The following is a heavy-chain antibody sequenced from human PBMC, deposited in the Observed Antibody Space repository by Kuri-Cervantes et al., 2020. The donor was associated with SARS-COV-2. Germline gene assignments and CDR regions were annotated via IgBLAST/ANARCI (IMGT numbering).Heavy chain of an antibody. CDR2: ISSSSYI. CDR1: GFTFSSYS. CDR3: ARQRDTAMDTASPFDY. D-gene: IGHD5-18*01. Sequence: GESLKISCAASGFTFSSYSMNWVRQAPGKGLEWVSSISSSSYIYYADSVKGRLTISRDNAKNSLYLQMNSLRAEDTAVYYCARQRDTAMDTASPFDYWGQGTLVTVSS. V-gene: IGHV3-21*01. J-gene: IGHJ4*02.